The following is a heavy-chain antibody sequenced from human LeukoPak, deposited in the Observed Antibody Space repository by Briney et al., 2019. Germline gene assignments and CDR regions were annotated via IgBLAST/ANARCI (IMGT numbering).Heavy chain of an antibody. D-gene: IGHD3-22*01. CDR3: ARDERYDSSGYPFDY. V-gene: IGHV1-2*02. J-gene: IGHJ4*02. CDR1: GYTFTGYF. CDR2: INPNSGGT. Sequence: ASVKVTCKASGYTFTGYFIHWVRQAPGQGLEWMGWINPNSGGTNYAKKFQGRVTMTRYTSISTAYMELSRLRSDDTAVYYCARDERYDSSGYPFDYWGQGTLVTVSS.